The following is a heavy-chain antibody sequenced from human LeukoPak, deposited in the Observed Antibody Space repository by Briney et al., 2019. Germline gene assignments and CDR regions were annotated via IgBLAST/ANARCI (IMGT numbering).Heavy chain of an antibody. D-gene: IGHD3-10*01. CDR1: GFTFSSYG. Sequence: GGSLRLSCAASGFTFSSYGMSWVRQAPGKGLEWVSAISGSGGSTYYADSVKGRFTISRDNSKNTLYLQMNSLRAEDTAVYYCAKGMVRGVAYSYFDYWGQGTLVTVSS. CDR2: ISGSGGST. V-gene: IGHV3-23*01. CDR3: AKGMVRGVAYSYFDY. J-gene: IGHJ4*02.